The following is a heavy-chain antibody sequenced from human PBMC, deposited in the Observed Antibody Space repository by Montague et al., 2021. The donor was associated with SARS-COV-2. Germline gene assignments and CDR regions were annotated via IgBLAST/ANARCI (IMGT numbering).Heavy chain of an antibody. Sequence: TLSLTCTVSGGSISSANYYWSWIRQPAGKGLERIGRFYTSGSTNYNPSLKSRVAISADTSKNQFSLKLSSVTAADTAVYYCASTYYSASGSLFDPWGQGTLVTVSS. CDR1: GGSISSANYY. J-gene: IGHJ5*02. CDR3: ASTYYSASGSLFDP. V-gene: IGHV4-61*02. CDR2: FYTSGST. D-gene: IGHD3-10*01.